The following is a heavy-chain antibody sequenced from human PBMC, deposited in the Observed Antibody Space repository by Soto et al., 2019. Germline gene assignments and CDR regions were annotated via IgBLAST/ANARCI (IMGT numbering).Heavy chain of an antibody. CDR1: GGSITNYY. CDR2: IYYSGIT. V-gene: IGHV4-59*08. Sequence: SETLSLTCTVSGGSITNYYWSWIRQPPGKGLEWIGYIYYSGITYYGPSLKSRVTISIDTSKNQFSLKLTSLTAADTAVYYCARHPAGLRYFDYWGPGTLVTVSS. J-gene: IGHJ4*02. CDR3: ARHPAGLRYFDY. D-gene: IGHD3-9*01.